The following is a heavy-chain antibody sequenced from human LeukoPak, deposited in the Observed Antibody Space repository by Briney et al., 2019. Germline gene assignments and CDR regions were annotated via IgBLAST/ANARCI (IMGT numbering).Heavy chain of an antibody. CDR2: IRSKANSYAT. CDR3: TTAPSSGWYG. V-gene: IGHV3-73*01. Sequence: GASVKVSCKASGYTFTGYYMHWVRQASGKGLEWVGCIRSKANSYATAYAASVKGRFTISRDDSKNTAYLQMNSLKTEDTAVYYCTTAPSSGWYGWGQGTLVTVSS. CDR1: GYTFTGYY. D-gene: IGHD6-19*01. J-gene: IGHJ4*02.